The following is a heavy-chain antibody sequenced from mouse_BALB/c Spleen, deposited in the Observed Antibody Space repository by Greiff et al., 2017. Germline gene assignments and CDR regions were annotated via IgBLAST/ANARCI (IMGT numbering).Heavy chain of an antibody. CDR3: ARALYGNYVNYAMDY. CDR2: ISDGGSYT. Sequence: DVMLVESGGGLVKPGGSLKLSCAASGFTFSDYYMYWVRQTPEKRLEWVATISDGGSYTYYPDSVKGRFTISRDNAKNNLYLQMSSLKSEDTAMYYCARALYGNYVNYAMDYWGQGTSVTVSS. CDR1: GFTFSDYY. J-gene: IGHJ4*01. V-gene: IGHV5-4*02. D-gene: IGHD2-10*02.